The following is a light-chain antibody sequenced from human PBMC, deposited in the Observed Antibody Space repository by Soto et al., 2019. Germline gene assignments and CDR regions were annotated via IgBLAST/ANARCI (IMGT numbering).Light chain of an antibody. Sequence: EIVMTQSPATPSVSPRERATLSRRASQRISSNLAWYQQKPGQAPRLLIYGASTRATGIPERFSGSGSGTEFTLTISSLQPDDFATYYCQHYNSYSEAFGQGTKVDIK. J-gene: IGKJ1*01. CDR3: QHYNSYSEA. CDR2: GAS. V-gene: IGKV3-15*01. CDR1: QRISSN.